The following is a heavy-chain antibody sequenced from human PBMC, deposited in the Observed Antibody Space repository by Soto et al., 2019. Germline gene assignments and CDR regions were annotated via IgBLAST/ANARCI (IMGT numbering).Heavy chain of an antibody. CDR1: GYNFIAQN. CDR3: ARERHLTSPSDAFDL. D-gene: IGHD3-9*01. V-gene: IGHV1-2*02. J-gene: IGHJ3*01. CDR2: MNPNSGGS. Sequence: QVHLVQSGAEVKKPGASVKVSCMASGYNFIAQNIHWVRQAPGLGLEWMGKMNPNSGGSDYAQEFQGRVTVTRDTSISTVYMELTSLKSDDAAVYYVARERHLTSPSDAFDLWVQGTMDIVSS.